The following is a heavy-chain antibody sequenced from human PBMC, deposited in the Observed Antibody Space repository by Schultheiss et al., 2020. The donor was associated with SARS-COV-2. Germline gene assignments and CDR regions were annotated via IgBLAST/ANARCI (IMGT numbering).Heavy chain of an antibody. D-gene: IGHD6-13*01. J-gene: IGHJ6*02. CDR3: ARFSIAAAGRVLDYYYGMDV. CDR1: GLTVSRDY. V-gene: IGHV3-53*01. Sequence: GGSLRLSCAASGLTVSRDYMSWVRQAPGKGLEWVSVIYSDGRTYYADSVKGRFTISRDNSKNTLYLQMNSLRAEDTAVYYCARFSIAAAGRVLDYYYGMDVWGQGTTVTVSS. CDR2: IYSDGRT.